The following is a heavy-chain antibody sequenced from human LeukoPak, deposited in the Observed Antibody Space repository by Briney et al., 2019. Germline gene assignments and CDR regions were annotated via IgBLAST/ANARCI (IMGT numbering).Heavy chain of an antibody. J-gene: IGHJ6*03. CDR1: GFTFSSYW. CDR2: IKQDGSEK. Sequence: GGSLRLSCSASGFTFSSYWMSWVRQAPGKGLEWVANIKQDGSEKYYVDSVKGRFTISRDNAKNSLYLQMNSLRAEDTAVYYCAREREAYYYYYYMDVWGKGTTVTNSS. CDR3: AREREAYYYYYYMDV. V-gene: IGHV3-7*01.